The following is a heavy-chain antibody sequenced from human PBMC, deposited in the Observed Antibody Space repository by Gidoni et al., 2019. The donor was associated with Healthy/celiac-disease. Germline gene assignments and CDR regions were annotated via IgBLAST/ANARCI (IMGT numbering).Heavy chain of an antibody. Sequence: EVQLLESGGGLLQPGGSLRLSCAASGFPFSSYAMSWVRQAPGKGLEWVSAISGSGGSTYYADSVKGRFTISRDNSKNTLYLQMNSLRAEDTAVYYCAKSPYDSSGYYLDYWGQGTLVTVSS. J-gene: IGHJ4*02. CDR3: AKSPYDSSGYYLDY. CDR2: ISGSGGST. D-gene: IGHD3-22*01. V-gene: IGHV3-23*01. CDR1: GFPFSSYA.